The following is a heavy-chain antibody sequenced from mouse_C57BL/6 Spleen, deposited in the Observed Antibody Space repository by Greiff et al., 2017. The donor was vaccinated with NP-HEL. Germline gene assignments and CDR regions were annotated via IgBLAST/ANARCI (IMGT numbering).Heavy chain of an antibody. CDR3: ARDGDYGYAMDY. V-gene: IGHV5-16*01. J-gene: IGHJ4*01. Sequence: EVQLVESEGGLVQPGSSMKLSCTASGFTFSDYYMAWVRQVPEKGLEWVANINYDGSSTYYLDSLKSRFIISRDNAKKILYLQMSSLKSEDTATYYCARDGDYGYAMDYWGQGTSVTVSS. D-gene: IGHD2-4*01. CDR1: GFTFSDYY. CDR2: INYDGSST.